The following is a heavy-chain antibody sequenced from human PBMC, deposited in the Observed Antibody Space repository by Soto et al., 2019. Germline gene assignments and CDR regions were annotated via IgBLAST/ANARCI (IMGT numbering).Heavy chain of an antibody. J-gene: IGHJ4*02. CDR2: VYHTGRT. D-gene: IGHD3-3*01. Sequence: PSETLSLTCAVYGVSVNCYYWNWIRQPPGKGLEWIGYVYHTGRTSYNPSLKSRVSISMDTSKNQFSLNLDSVTAADTAVYFCARDFAYFDSWGQGTLVTVSS. CDR1: GVSVNCYY. V-gene: IGHV4-34*11. CDR3: ARDFAYFDS.